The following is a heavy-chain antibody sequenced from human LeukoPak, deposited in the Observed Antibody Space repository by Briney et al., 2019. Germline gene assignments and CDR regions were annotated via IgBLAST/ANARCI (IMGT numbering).Heavy chain of an antibody. CDR1: GFTFSSYW. Sequence: GGSLRLSCAASGFTFSSYWMSWVRQAPGKGLEWVDNIKQDGSEKYYVDSVKGRFTISRDNAKNSLYLQMNSLRAEDTAVYYCARVSRDFYSNYYYYYGMDVWGQGTTVTVSS. D-gene: IGHD4-11*01. CDR2: IKQDGSEK. V-gene: IGHV3-7*01. J-gene: IGHJ6*02. CDR3: ARVSRDFYSNYYYYYGMDV.